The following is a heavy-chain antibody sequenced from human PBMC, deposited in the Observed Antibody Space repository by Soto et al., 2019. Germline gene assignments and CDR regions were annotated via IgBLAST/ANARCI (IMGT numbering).Heavy chain of an antibody. CDR1: GTSISSYY. J-gene: IGHJ4*02. D-gene: IGHD3-16*02. CDR3: ARGVYDYVWGSYRIYYFDY. Sequence: PSETLSLTCTVSGTSISSYYSSWIRQPPGKGLGWSGYIYYSGSTNYNPSLKSRVTISVDTSKNQFSLKLSSVTAADTAVYYCARGVYDYVWGSYRIYYFDYWGQGTLVTVSS. V-gene: IGHV4-59*01. CDR2: IYYSGST.